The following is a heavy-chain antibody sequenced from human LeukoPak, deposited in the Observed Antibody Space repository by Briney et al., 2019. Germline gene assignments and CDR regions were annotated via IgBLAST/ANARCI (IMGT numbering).Heavy chain of an antibody. V-gene: IGHV4-38-2*02. CDR1: QFSISGGDS. CDR3: VRVTGYHHFDL. D-gene: IGHD1-20*01. CDR2: MHHGGNT. J-gene: IGHJ4*02. Sequence: SETLSLTCTVSQFSISGGDSWGWIRQPPGKGMQWLATMHHGGNTFYNPSLESRVSRSMDTSKNQFSPNLNSVTAADTAVYYCVRVTGYHHFDLWGQGTPVTVSS.